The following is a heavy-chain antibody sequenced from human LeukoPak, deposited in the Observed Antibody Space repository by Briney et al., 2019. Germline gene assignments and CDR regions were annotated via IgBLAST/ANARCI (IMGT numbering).Heavy chain of an antibody. J-gene: IGHJ4*02. Sequence: PGGSLRLSCAASGFTFSSYAMHWVRQAPGKGLEWVAVISYDGSNKYYADSVKGRFTISRDNSKNTLYLQMNSLRAEDTAVYYCARSPPELGMEDYWGQGTLVAVSS. CDR1: GFTFSSYA. CDR2: ISYDGSNK. V-gene: IGHV3-30*04. D-gene: IGHD7-27*01. CDR3: ARSPPELGMEDY.